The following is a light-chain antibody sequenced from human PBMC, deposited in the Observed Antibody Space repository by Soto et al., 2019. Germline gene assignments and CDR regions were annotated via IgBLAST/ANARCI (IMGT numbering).Light chain of an antibody. Sequence: SVLTQPPPRSGSPWQVVTISRPGNHIDVGGYIYVSWYQQHPGKVPKLMIYEVNKRPSGVPDRFSGSRSGNTASLTVSGLQTEDEADYYCSSYAGSNYVFGTGTKVTVL. CDR3: SSYAGSNYV. CDR2: EVN. CDR1: HIDVGGYIY. J-gene: IGLJ1*01. V-gene: IGLV2-8*01.